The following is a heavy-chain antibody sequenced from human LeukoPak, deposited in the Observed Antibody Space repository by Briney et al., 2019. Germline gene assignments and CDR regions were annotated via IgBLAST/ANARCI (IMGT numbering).Heavy chain of an antibody. V-gene: IGHV3-23*01. J-gene: IGHJ4*02. Sequence: GGSLRLSCAASGFTFSSYAMSWVRQAPGKGPEWFSAISGSGGSTYYADSVKGRFTISRDNSKNTLYLQMNSLRAEDTAVYYCAKDSDRGYSYGYFGYWGQGTLVSVSS. D-gene: IGHD5-18*01. CDR2: ISGSGGST. CDR1: GFTFSSYA. CDR3: AKDSDRGYSYGYFGY.